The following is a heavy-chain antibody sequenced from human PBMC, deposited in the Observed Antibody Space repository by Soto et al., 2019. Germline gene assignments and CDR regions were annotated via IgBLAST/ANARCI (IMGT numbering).Heavy chain of an antibody. CDR1: GGSISNYY. CDR2: IYSSGTT. J-gene: IGHJ6*03. Sequence: PSETLSLTCSVSGGSISNYYWAWIRQPPGKGLEWIGYIYSSGTTNYSPSLKSRVTISVDTSKNQFSLNLSSVTAADTAVYYCARSKGYVDVWGKGTTVTV. CDR3: ARSKGYVDV. D-gene: IGHD4-4*01. V-gene: IGHV4-59*12.